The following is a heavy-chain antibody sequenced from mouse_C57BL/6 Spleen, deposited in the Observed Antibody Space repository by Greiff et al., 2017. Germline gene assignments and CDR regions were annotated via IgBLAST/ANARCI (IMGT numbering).Heavy chain of an antibody. Sequence: VKLVESGPELVKPGASVKISCKASGYAFSSSWMNWVKQRPGNGLEWIGRIYPGDGDTNYNGKFKGKATLTADKSSSTAYMQLSSLTSEDSAVYFFYRFPSCNYGYFDYWGQGTTLTVSS. CDR2: IYPGDGDT. J-gene: IGHJ2*01. CDR1: GYAFSSSW. D-gene: IGHD2-1*01. CDR3: YRFPSCNYGYFDY. V-gene: IGHV1-82*01.